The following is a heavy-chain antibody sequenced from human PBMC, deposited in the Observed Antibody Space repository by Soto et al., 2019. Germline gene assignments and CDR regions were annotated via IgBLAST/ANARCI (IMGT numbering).Heavy chain of an antibody. Sequence: QVQLVQSGAEVKKPGSSVKVSCKASGGTFRSYALTWVRQAPGQGLEWMGGIIPILGPANYAQKLQGRVTSTADESTNTAYMELSSLRSEDTAVYYCARGNYDYIWGSYRQYYIDYWGQGTLVTVSS. CDR1: GGTFRSYA. CDR3: ARGNYDYIWGSYRQYYIDY. J-gene: IGHJ4*02. V-gene: IGHV1-69*11. CDR2: IIPILGPA. D-gene: IGHD3-16*02.